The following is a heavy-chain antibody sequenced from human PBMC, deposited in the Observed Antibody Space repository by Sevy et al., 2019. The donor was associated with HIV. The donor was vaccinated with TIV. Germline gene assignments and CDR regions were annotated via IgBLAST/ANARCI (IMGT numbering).Heavy chain of an antibody. CDR3: ARAGILPYYYDSSGSHADFDY. CDR2: IKQDGSEK. CDR1: GFSFSWYW. Sequence: GGSLRLSCAASGFSFSWYWMTWVRQTPEKGLEWVANIKQDGSEKYNVDSVKGRFTISRDNAKNSLYLQMNSLRAEDTAVYYCARAGILPYYYDSSGSHADFDYWGQGTLVTVSS. V-gene: IGHV3-7*01. J-gene: IGHJ4*02. D-gene: IGHD3-22*01.